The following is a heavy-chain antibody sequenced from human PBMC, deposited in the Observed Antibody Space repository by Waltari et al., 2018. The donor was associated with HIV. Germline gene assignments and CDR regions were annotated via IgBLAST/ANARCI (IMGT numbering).Heavy chain of an antibody. V-gene: IGHV3-33*06. D-gene: IGHD3-16*01. CDR1: GFTSRSSG. CDR2: IWSDGYNK. CDR3: VKERGPFNGFDI. J-gene: IGHJ3*02. Sequence: QVYLMESGGGVVQPGGSLQLPCRAPGFTSRSSGMHWVRQAPGKGLEWVAVIWSDGYNKFYADSVRGRFTFSRDNSKYTLSLQMNSLRAEDTALYYCVKERGPFNGFDIWGQGTMVTVSS.